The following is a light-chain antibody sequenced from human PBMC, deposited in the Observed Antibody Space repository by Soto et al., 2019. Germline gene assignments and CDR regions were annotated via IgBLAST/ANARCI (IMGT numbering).Light chain of an antibody. CDR3: QSYDSSLNGVV. Sequence: QSVLTQPPSVSGAPGQRVTISCTGSSSNIGTGYDVHWYQQLPGTALKLLIYGNNNRPSGVPDRFSGSKSGTSASLAITGLQAEDEADYYCQSYDSSLNGVVFGGGTKLTVL. CDR2: GNN. J-gene: IGLJ2*01. V-gene: IGLV1-40*01. CDR1: SSNIGTGYD.